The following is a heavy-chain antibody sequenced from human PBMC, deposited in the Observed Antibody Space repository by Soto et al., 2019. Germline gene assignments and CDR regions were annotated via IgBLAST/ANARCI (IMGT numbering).Heavy chain of an antibody. J-gene: IGHJ4*02. D-gene: IGHD3-22*01. Sequence: EVQLLESGGGLVQPGGSLRLSCAASGITISNYPMSWVRQAPGKGLDWVSGISGSGDRTYYADSAKGRFTISKDISRNSLSLQLESMGVEDTAVYFCVKDDGGYPSTAPHWGKGTLVTVS. CDR1: GITISNYP. V-gene: IGHV3-23*01. CDR3: VKDDGGYPSTAPH. CDR2: ISGSGDRT.